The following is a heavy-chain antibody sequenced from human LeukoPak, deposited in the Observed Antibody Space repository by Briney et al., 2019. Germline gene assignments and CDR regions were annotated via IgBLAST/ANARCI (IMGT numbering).Heavy chain of an antibody. CDR1: GFTFSSYG. CDR3: AKKSTSNWFDP. J-gene: IGHJ5*02. Sequence: GGSLGLSCAASGFTFSSYGMSWVRQAPGKGLEWVSAISGSGGSTYYADSVKGRFTISRDNSKNTLYLQMNSLRAEDTAVYYCAKKSTSNWFDPWGQGTLVTVSS. CDR2: ISGSGGST. V-gene: IGHV3-23*01.